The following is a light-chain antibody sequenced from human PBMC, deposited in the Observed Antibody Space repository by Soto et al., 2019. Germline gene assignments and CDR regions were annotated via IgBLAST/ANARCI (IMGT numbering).Light chain of an antibody. V-gene: IGLV1-51*01. Sequence: QSVLTQPPSVSAAPGQKVTISCSGSSSNIGNNNVSWYQQLPGTAPTLLIYDNNKRPPGIPDRFSASKSGTSGTLDIAALQTGDEDDYYCAAWDGSLPAEVFGGGTKLTVL. CDR3: AAWDGSLPAEV. CDR1: SSNIGNNN. CDR2: DNN. J-gene: IGLJ2*01.